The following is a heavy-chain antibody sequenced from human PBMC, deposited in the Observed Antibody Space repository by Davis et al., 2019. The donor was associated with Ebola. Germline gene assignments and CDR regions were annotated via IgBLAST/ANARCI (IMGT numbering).Heavy chain of an antibody. Sequence: PGGSLRLSCAASGFTFRETWIHWVRQAPGEGLVWVSRIDSVGTAVYADSVRGRFTISRDDFKNMVFLQMNSLRAEDTAVYYCTTRLVNHFDHWGQGTLVTVSS. V-gene: IGHV3-74*01. CDR1: GFTFRETW. CDR3: TTRLVNHFDH. J-gene: IGHJ4*02. CDR2: IDSVGTA. D-gene: IGHD3-9*01.